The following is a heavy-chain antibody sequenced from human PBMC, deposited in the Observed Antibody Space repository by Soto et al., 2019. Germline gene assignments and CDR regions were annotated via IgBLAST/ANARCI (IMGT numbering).Heavy chain of an antibody. D-gene: IGHD1-26*01. CDR1: GFTFSSYG. Sequence: PGGSLRLSCAASGFTFSSYGMHWVRQAPGKGLEWVAVIWYDGSNKYYADSVKGRFTISRDNSKNTLYLQMNSLRAEDTAVYYCAREFDSSIVGATSSLGYWGQGTLVTVSS. CDR3: AREFDSSIVGATSSLGY. J-gene: IGHJ4*02. V-gene: IGHV3-33*01. CDR2: IWYDGSNK.